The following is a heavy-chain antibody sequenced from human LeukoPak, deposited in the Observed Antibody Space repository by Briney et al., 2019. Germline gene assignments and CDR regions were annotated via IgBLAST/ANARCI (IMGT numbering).Heavy chain of an antibody. D-gene: IGHD2-2*01. CDR3: AREGIVVIPAGYSYQIDS. V-gene: IGHV4-34*01. CDR1: GGSFSGYY. Sequence: ESSETLSLTCAVYGGSFSGYYWSWIRQPPGKGLEWIGEINHSGSTNYNPSLKSRVVISVDTSKNQFSLELSSVTAADTAVYYCAREGIVVIPAGYSYQIDSWGQGTLVTVSS. CDR2: INHSGST. J-gene: IGHJ4*02.